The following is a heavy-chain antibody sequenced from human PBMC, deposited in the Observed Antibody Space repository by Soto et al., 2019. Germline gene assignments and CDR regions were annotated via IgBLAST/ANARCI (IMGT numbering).Heavy chain of an antibody. V-gene: IGHV3-11*01. CDR3: ARGAALWFGETIGSAFDY. D-gene: IGHD3-10*01. CDR2: ISSSGSTI. Sequence: GGSLRLSCAASGFTFSDYYMSWIRQAPGKGLEWVSYISSSGSTIYYADSVKGRFTISRDNAKNSLYLQMNSLRAEDTAVYYCARGAALWFGETIGSAFDYWGQGTLVTVSS. CDR1: GFTFSDYY. J-gene: IGHJ4*02.